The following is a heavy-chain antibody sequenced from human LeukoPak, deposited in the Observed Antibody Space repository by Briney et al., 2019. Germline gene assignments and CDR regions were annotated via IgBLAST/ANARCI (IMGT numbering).Heavy chain of an antibody. Sequence: PGGTLRLSCAASGFTFSSYGMSWVRQAPGKGLEWVSAISGSGGSTYYADSVKGRFTISRDNSKNTLYLQMNSLRAEDTAVYYCAKFQNVVVVADAFDIWGQGTTVTISS. D-gene: IGHD2-15*01. CDR2: ISGSGGST. CDR1: GFTFSSYG. V-gene: IGHV3-23*01. CDR3: AKFQNVVVVADAFDI. J-gene: IGHJ3*02.